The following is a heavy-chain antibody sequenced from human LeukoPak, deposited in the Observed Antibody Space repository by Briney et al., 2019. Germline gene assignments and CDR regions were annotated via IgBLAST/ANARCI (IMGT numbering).Heavy chain of an antibody. CDR2: ISYNGEET. CDR3: ARDPSVGGFSGSELDF. V-gene: IGHV3-64*01. J-gene: IGHJ4*02. Sequence: GGSLRLSCAGSGFTFSQYFMHWVRQAPGKGLEYLSVISYNGEETHYAKSVKGRFTISRDNSKNTLYLQMGSLRAEDTAVYFCARDPSVGGFSGSELDFWGQGTLVTVSS. CDR1: GFTFSQYF. D-gene: IGHD3-22*01.